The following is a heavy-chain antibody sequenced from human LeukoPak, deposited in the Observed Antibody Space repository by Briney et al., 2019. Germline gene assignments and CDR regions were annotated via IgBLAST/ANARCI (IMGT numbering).Heavy chain of an antibody. CDR3: ARDLGSSDAFDI. Sequence: GASVKVSCKTSGYTFTSYDLNWVRQAPGQGLEWMGWINPNSGGTNYAQKFQGRVTMTRDTSISTAYMELSRLRSDDTAVYYCARDLGSSDAFDIWGQGTMVTVSS. J-gene: IGHJ3*02. V-gene: IGHV1-2*02. CDR2: INPNSGGT. CDR1: GYTFTSYD. D-gene: IGHD2-15*01.